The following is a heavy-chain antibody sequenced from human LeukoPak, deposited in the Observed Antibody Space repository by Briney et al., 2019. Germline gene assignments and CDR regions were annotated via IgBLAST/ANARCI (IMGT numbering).Heavy chain of an antibody. J-gene: IGHJ4*02. Sequence: GGSLRLSCAASGFTFSNYWMSWVRQAPGKGLEWVANIKEDGSEKYYVDSVKGRFTISRDNAKNSLYLQMNSLRAEDTAVYYCARDLGYSYGYSGPLDYWGQGTLVTVSS. D-gene: IGHD5-18*01. CDR2: IKEDGSEK. CDR3: ARDLGYSYGYSGPLDY. CDR1: GFTFSNYW. V-gene: IGHV3-7*01.